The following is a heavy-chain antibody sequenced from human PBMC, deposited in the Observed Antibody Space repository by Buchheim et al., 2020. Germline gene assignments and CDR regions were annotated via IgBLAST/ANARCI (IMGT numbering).Heavy chain of an antibody. Sequence: QVQLQQWGAGLLKPSETLSLTCAVYGGSFSGYYWSWIRQPPGKGLEWIGEINHSGSTNYNPSLKSRVTISVDTSKNQFSLKLSSVTAADTAVYYCARGRGYCSSTSCSRGVYYYYMDVWGKGTT. CDR2: INHSGST. CDR1: GGSFSGYY. CDR3: ARGRGYCSSTSCSRGVYYYYMDV. V-gene: IGHV4-34*01. J-gene: IGHJ6*03. D-gene: IGHD2-2*03.